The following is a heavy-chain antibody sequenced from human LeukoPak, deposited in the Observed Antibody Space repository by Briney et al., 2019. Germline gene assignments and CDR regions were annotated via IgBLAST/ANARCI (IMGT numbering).Heavy chain of an antibody. CDR3: AAAVRDRGYSGYVVYYYYGMDV. V-gene: IGHV1-58*02. CDR2: IVVGSGNT. Sequence: GASVKVSCKASGFTFTSSAMQWVRQARGQRLEWIGWIVVGSGNTNCALKFQERVTITRDMSTSTAYMELSSLRSEDTAVYYCAAAVRDRGYSGYVVYYYYGMDVWGQGTTVTVSS. J-gene: IGHJ6*02. CDR1: GFTFTSSA. D-gene: IGHD5-12*01.